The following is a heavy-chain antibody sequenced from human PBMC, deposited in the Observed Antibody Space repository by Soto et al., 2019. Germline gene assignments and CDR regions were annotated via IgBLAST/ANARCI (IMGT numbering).Heavy chain of an antibody. CDR1: GGSISSSSYY. V-gene: IGHV4-39*01. CDR3: LLSYDSSGYYYVDY. D-gene: IGHD3-22*01. J-gene: IGHJ4*02. Sequence: PSETLSLTCTVSGGSISSSSYYWGWIRQPPGKGLEWIGSIYYSGSTYYNPSLKSRVAISVDTSKNQFSLKLSSVTAADTAVYYCLLSYDSSGYYYVDYWGQGTLVTVSS. CDR2: IYYSGST.